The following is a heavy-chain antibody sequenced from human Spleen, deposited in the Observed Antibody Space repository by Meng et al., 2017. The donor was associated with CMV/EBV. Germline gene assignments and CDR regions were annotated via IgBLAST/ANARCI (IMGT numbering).Heavy chain of an antibody. V-gene: IGHV1-69*10. CDR3: ARDIVVVPAAHSVSQLYYFDY. J-gene: IGHJ4*02. CDR2: IIPIFGIA. Sequence: SVKVSCKASGGTFSSYAISWVRQAPGQGLEWMGGIIPIFGIANYAQKFQGRVTITADKSTSTAYMELSSLRSEDTAVYYCARDIVVVPAAHSVSQLYYFDYWGQGTLVTVSS. CDR1: GGTFSSYA. D-gene: IGHD2-2*01.